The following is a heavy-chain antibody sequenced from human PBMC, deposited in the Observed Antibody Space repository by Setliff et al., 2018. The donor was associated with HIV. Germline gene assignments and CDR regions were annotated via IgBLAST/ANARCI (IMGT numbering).Heavy chain of an antibody. D-gene: IGHD2-15*01. CDR2: VRPYNADK. CDR1: GFTFSDYY. CDR3: ARDRAYCSSGSCYRPLVYYFYYMDV. J-gene: IGHJ6*03. Sequence: ASVMVSCKASGFTFSDYYMHWVRQAPGQGLEWMGWVRPYNADKNYAQRFQGRVTMTSDTSISTAYLELSGLTSDDTAIYYCARDRAYCSSGSCYRPLVYYFYYMDVWGTGTTVTVSS. V-gene: IGHV1-2*02.